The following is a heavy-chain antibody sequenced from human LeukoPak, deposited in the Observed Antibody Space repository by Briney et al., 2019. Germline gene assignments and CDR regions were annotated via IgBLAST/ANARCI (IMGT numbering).Heavy chain of an antibody. V-gene: IGHV1-2*02. CDR2: INPNSGGT. CDR1: GYTFTGYY. J-gene: IGHJ3*02. Sequence: ASVKVSCKASGYTFTGYYMHWVRQAPGQGLEWMGWINPNSGGTNYAQKFQGRVTMTRDTSISTAYMELSRLRSDDTAVYYCARVYSSSPHVFDIGGQGTMVTVSS. D-gene: IGHD6-6*01. CDR3: ARVYSSSPHVFDI.